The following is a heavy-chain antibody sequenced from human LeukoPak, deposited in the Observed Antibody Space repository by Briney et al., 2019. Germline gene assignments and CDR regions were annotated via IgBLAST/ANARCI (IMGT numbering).Heavy chain of an antibody. V-gene: IGHV3-48*04. CDR3: ARDLYYYGSGNYVPGFPDY. J-gene: IGHJ4*02. Sequence: GGSLRLSCAASGFTVSSNYMSWVRQAPGKGLEWVSYISSSRSNTIYYADSVKGRFTISRDDAKNSLYLQMSSLRVEDTDVYYCARDLYYYGSGNYVPGFPDYWGQGTLVTVSS. CDR1: GFTVSSNY. CDR2: ISSSRSNTI. D-gene: IGHD3-10*01.